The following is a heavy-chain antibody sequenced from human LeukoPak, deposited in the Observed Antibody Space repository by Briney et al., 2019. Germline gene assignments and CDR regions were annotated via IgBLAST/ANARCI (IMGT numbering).Heavy chain of an antibody. D-gene: IGHD1-26*01. CDR1: GFTFSSYD. J-gene: IGHJ3*02. CDR2: IGTAGDT. V-gene: IGHV3-13*01. Sequence: AGGSLRLSCAASGFTFSSYDMHWVRHATGKGLEWVSAIGTAGDTYYPGSVKGRFTISREKAKNSLYLQMNSLRAGDTAVYYCARAIRLMGATTFAFDIWGQGTMVTVSS. CDR3: ARAIRLMGATTFAFDI.